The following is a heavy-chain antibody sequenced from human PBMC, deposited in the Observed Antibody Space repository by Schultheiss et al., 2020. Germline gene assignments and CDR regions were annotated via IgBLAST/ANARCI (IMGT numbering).Heavy chain of an antibody. CDR2: ISSSSSYI. V-gene: IGHV3-21*01. D-gene: IGHD3-3*01. J-gene: IGHJ4*02. CDR3: ASFRFLEWFDY. Sequence: WGSLRLSCAASGFTFSSYGMHWVRQAPGKGLEWVSSISSSSSYIYYADSVKGRFTISRDNSKNTLYLQMNSLRAEDTAVYYCASFRFLEWFDYWGQGTLVTVSS. CDR1: GFTFSSYG.